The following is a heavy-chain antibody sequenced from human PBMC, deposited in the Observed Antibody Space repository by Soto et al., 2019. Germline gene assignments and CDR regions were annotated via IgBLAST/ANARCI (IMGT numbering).Heavy chain of an antibody. CDR2: IGGRDYGT. Sequence: PGGSLRLSCATSGFTFSNYDMNWVRQAPGKGLEWVLGIGGRDYGTYYADSVKGRFTISRDNSNNSTYLQMVSLRDEDTAVYYCARTLSWRRGPFDSWGQGTLVTVSS. J-gene: IGHJ4*02. CDR1: GFTFSNYD. V-gene: IGHV3-23*01. D-gene: IGHD2-15*01. CDR3: ARTLSWRRGPFDS.